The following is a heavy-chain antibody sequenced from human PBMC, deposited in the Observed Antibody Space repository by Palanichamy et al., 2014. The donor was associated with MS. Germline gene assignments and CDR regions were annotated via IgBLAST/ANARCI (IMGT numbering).Heavy chain of an antibody. D-gene: IGHD2-2*01. CDR1: GFTVSSNY. V-gene: IGHV3-66*02. CDR3: ARATVVPAAIAEYYFDY. Sequence: EVQLVESGGGLVQPGGSLRLSCAASGFTVSSNYMSWVRQAPGKGLEWVSVIYSGGSTYYADSVKGRFTISRDNSKNTLYLQMNSLRAEDTAVYYCARATVVPAAIAEYYFDYWGQGTLVTVSS. CDR2: IYSGGST. J-gene: IGHJ4*02.